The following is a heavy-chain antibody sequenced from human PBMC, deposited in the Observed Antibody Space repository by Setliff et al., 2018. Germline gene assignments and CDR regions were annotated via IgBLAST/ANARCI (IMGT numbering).Heavy chain of an antibody. CDR1: GYTFTGYG. D-gene: IGHD6-19*01. CDR2: ISAYNGNT. V-gene: IGHV1-18*01. Sequence: ASVKVSCKASGYTFTGYGISWVRQAPGQGLEWMGWISAYNGNTNYAQKLQGRVTMTTDTSTSTAYMELRSLRSDDTAVYYCARDYPADSSGWYPYCYGMDVWGQGTTVTVSS. J-gene: IGHJ6*02. CDR3: ARDYPADSSGWYPYCYGMDV.